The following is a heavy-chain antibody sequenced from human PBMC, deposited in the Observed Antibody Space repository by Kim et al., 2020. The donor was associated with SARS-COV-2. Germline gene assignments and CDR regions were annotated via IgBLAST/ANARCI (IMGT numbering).Heavy chain of an antibody. J-gene: IGHJ5*02. Sequence: KGRFTIARDNAKNSLYLQMNSLRAEDTAVYYCARDALYCSGGSWPGVPWGQGTLVTVSS. CDR3: ARDALYCSGGSWPGVP. V-gene: IGHV3-11*04. D-gene: IGHD2-15*01.